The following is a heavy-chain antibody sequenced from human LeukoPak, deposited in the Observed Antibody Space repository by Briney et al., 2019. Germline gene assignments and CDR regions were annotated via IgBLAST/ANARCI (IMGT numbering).Heavy chain of an antibody. D-gene: IGHD3-16*01. V-gene: IGHV4-39*07. Sequence: SETLSLTCTVSGGSISRSSYYWGWIRQPPGKGLEWIGSSDYSGSTYSNPSLKSRVTISADTSKNQFSLKLSSVTAADTAVYYCARGRGYYYYMDVWGKGTTVTVSS. CDR2: SDYSGST. CDR3: ARGRGYYYYMDV. CDR1: GGSISRSSYY. J-gene: IGHJ6*03.